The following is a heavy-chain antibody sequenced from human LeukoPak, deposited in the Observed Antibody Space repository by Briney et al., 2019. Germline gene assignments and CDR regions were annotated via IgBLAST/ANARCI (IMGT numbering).Heavy chain of an antibody. CDR2: IKQDGSEA. D-gene: IGHD3-10*01. CDR1: EFTFNRYW. CDR3: TRDALFGSGRTHLDF. J-gene: IGHJ4*02. V-gene: IGHV3-7*04. Sequence: GGSLRLSCAASEFTFNRYWMSWVRQAPGKGLQWVADIKQDGSEAHYVDSVKGRFTISRDNAKNSLSLQMNSLNVDDTGVYFCTRDALFGSGRTHLDFWSQGTLVSVSS.